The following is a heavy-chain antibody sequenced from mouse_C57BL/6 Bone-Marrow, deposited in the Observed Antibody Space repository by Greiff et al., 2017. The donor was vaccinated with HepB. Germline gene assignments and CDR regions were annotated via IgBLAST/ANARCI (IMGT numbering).Heavy chain of an antibody. CDR3: ARRGDDYGIAMDY. J-gene: IGHJ4*01. CDR1: GYTFTDYY. Sequence: VQLQQSGPELVKPGASVKISCKASGYTFTDYYMNWVKQSHGKSLEWIGDINPNNGGTSYNQKFKGKATLTVDKASSTAYMELRSLTSEDSAVYYCARRGDDYGIAMDYWGQGTSVTVSS. CDR2: INPNNGGT. V-gene: IGHV1-26*01. D-gene: IGHD1-1*01.